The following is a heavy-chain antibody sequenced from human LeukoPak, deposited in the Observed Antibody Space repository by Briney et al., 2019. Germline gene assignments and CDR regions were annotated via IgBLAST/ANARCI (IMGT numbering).Heavy chain of an antibody. Sequence: GESLEISCKGSGYSGTSYGMSRVRQIPGKGLGWMGRIDPSDSYTNYSPSFQGHVTISADKSISTAYLQWSSLKASGTAMYYCARRVGATGWFDPWGQGTLVTVSS. D-gene: IGHD1-26*01. J-gene: IGHJ5*02. CDR1: GYSGTSYG. CDR2: IDPSDSYT. CDR3: ARRVGATGWFDP. V-gene: IGHV5-10-1*01.